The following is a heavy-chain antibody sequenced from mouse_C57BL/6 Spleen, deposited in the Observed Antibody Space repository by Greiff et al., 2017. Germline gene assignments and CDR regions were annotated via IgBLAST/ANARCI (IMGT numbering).Heavy chain of an antibody. CDR3: ARDGGYKRDGYFDV. Sequence: EVQRVESGGGLVKPGGSLKLSCAASGFTFSSYAMSWVRQTPEKRLEWVATISDGGSYTYYPDNVKGRFTISRDNAKNNLYLQMSHLKSEDTAMYYCARDGGYKRDGYFDVWGTGTTVTVSS. CDR2: ISDGGSYT. J-gene: IGHJ1*03. V-gene: IGHV5-4*01. CDR1: GFTFSSYA. D-gene: IGHD1-3*01.